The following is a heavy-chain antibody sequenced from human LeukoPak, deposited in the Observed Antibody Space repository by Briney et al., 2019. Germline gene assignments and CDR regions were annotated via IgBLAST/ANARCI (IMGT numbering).Heavy chain of an antibody. CDR3: ARQDPDMASAFDI. CDR1: GYSFTSYR. V-gene: IGHV5-51*01. CDR2: IYPGDSDT. Sequence: GESLKISCKGSGYSFTSYRIAWVRQMPGKGLEWMGIIYPGDSDTRYSPSFQGQVTISADKSISTAYLQWSSLKASDTAMYYCARQDPDMASAFDIWGQGTMVTVS. D-gene: IGHD3-9*01. J-gene: IGHJ3*02.